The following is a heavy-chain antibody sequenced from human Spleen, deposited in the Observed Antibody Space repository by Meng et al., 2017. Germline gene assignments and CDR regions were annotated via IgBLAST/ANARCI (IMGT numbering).Heavy chain of an antibody. CDR2: ISYSGST. Sequence: QVQLQESGPGLVKPSGTLSLTCTVSGGSISSYYWSWIRQPPGKGLEWIGYISYSGSTNYNTSLKSRVTISVDTSKNQFSLKLSSVTAADTAVYYCARHSSCGSGCYYNIDQWGQGTLVTVSS. CDR1: GGSISSYY. V-gene: IGHV4-59*08. J-gene: IGHJ4*02. CDR3: ARHSSCGSGCYYNIDQ. D-gene: IGHD2-21*02.